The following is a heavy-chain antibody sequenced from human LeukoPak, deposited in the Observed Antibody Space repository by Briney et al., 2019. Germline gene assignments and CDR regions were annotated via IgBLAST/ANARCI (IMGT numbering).Heavy chain of an antibody. CDR2: IKSKTDGGTT. V-gene: IGHV3-15*01. Sequence: KPGGSLRLSCAASGFTFSSYWMSWVRQAPGKGLEWVGRIKSKTDGGTTDYAAPVKGRFTISRDDSKNTLYLQMNSLKTEDTAVYYCTTAWVYDYTPSRDYWGQGTLVTVSS. D-gene: IGHD4-11*01. CDR1: GFTFSSYW. J-gene: IGHJ4*02. CDR3: TTAWVYDYTPSRDY.